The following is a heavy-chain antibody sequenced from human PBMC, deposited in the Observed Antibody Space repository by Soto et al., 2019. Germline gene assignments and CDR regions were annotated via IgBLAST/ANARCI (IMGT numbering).Heavy chain of an antibody. CDR2: IYYSGST. CDR3: ARAPEYGYYLYY. Sequence: PSETLSLTCTVSGGSISSGGYYWSWIRQHPGKGLEWIGYIYYSGSTYYNPSLKSRVTISVDTSKNQFSLKLSSVTAADTAVYYCARAPEYGYYLYYWGQGTLVTVSS. V-gene: IGHV4-31*03. J-gene: IGHJ4*02. D-gene: IGHD5-18*01. CDR1: GGSISSGGYY.